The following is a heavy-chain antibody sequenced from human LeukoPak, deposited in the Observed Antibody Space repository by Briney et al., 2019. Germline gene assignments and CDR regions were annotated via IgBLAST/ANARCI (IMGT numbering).Heavy chain of an antibody. Sequence: ASVKVSCKASGYTFSGYYVHWVRQAPGHGLGWMGWINPNTGGTTYAQKFQGRVTMTRDTSISTAYMELSRLRSDDTAVYYCARDYHDSSGHTYYFDNWGQGTLVTVSS. CDR3: ARDYHDSSGHTYYFDN. CDR2: INPNTGGT. CDR1: GYTFSGYY. J-gene: IGHJ4*02. V-gene: IGHV1-2*02. D-gene: IGHD3-22*01.